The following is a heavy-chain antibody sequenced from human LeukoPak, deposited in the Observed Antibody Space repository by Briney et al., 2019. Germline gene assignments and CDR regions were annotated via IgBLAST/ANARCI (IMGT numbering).Heavy chain of an antibody. CDR2: IYPGDSDT. CDR1: GYSFTNYW. D-gene: IGHD3-22*01. J-gene: IGHJ4*02. V-gene: IGHV5-51*01. Sequence: GESLKISCKGSGYSFTNYWIGWVRQMPGKGLEWMGIIYPGDSDTRYSPSFQGQVTISADKSISTAYLQWSSLKASDTAMYYCARQGPLGYYDSSGYFLDYWGQGTLVTVSS. CDR3: ARQGPLGYYDSSGYFLDY.